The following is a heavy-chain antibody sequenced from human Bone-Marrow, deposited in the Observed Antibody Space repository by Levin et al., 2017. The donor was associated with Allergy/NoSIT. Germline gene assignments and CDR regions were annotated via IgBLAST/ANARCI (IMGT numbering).Heavy chain of an antibody. J-gene: IGHJ4*02. CDR1: GFTLANYG. V-gene: IGHV3-30*03. D-gene: IGHD4/OR15-4a*01. CDR3: SRSSGYGDFDS. CDR2: ISYSGRDK. Sequence: RSGGSLRLSCEVSGFTLANYGVHWVRQAPGKGLEWVAVISYSGRDKYYGNPVKGRFTISRDLSKNTVNLHMNSLRHEDTAMYYCSRSSGYGDFDSWGQGTLVTVAS.